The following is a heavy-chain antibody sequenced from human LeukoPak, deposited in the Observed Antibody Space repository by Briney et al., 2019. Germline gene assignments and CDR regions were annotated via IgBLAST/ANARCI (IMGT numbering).Heavy chain of an antibody. V-gene: IGHV4-59*12. Sequence: SETLSLTRTVSGGFISNYYWNWIRQPPGKGLEWIGYIYYNGNTNYNPSLNSRVTISVDTSKNQFSLKLSSVTAADTAVYYCAREITIFRPPVGDVGWFDPWGQGTLVTVSS. D-gene: IGHD3-3*01. J-gene: IGHJ5*02. CDR3: AREITIFRPPVGDVGWFDP. CDR2: IYYNGNT. CDR1: GGFISNYY.